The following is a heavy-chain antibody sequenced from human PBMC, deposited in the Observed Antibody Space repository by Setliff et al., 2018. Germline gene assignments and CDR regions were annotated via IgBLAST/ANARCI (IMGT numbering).Heavy chain of an antibody. CDR2: VNHSGST. CDR3: ARGRIAAALYYFDY. Sequence: TLSLTCAVYGGSFSGYYWSWIRQPPGKGLEWIGEVNHSGSTNYNPSLKSRVTISVDTSKNQFSLKLSSVTAADTAVYYCARGRIAAALYYFDYWGQGTLVTVSS. V-gene: IGHV4-34*01. CDR1: GGSFSGYY. D-gene: IGHD6-13*01. J-gene: IGHJ4*02.